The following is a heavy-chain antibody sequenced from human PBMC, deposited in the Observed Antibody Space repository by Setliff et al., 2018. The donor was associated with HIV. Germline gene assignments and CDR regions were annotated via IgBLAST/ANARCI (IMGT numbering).Heavy chain of an antibody. CDR3: AREGSPIYYFDY. V-gene: IGHV1-2*02. CDR1: GYTFTNFG. CDR2: INVNSGGT. J-gene: IGHJ4*02. D-gene: IGHD3-10*01. Sequence: GASVKVSCKASGYTFTNFGITWVRQAPGQGLEWMGWINVNSGGTKYAQKFQGRVTMTRDTSISTAYMEVSSLRSDDTAVYYCAREGSPIYYFDYWSQGTLVTVSS.